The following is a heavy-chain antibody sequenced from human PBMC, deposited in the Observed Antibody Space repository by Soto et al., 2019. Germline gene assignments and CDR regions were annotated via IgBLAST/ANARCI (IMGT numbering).Heavy chain of an antibody. D-gene: IGHD3-10*01. J-gene: IGHJ3*01. Sequence: SAPTLVNPTQTLTLTCTFSGFSLTTSGVGVGWIRQPPGKALEWLALIYWNDDTRYSPSLKNRVTITTDTSKNQVFLTMTDMDPVDTATYFWARRLTVVPLAFDLWGQGTMGIVSS. CDR2: IYWNDDT. V-gene: IGHV2-5*01. CDR1: GFSLTTSGVG. CDR3: ARRLTVVPLAFDL.